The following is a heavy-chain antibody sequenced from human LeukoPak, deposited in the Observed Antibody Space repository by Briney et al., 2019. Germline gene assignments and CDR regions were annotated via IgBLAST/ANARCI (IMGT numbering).Heavy chain of an antibody. D-gene: IGHD1-1*01. CDR1: GFTFSSYA. Sequence: GGSLRLSCAASGFTFSSYAMSWVRQAPGKGLEWVGRLKSRGSGGTADYSAPVKGRFTISRDDSQNTLYLQMNSLKIEDTAVYFCSWELDVSFGRRLEHWGQGTLVTVAS. CDR2: LKSRGSGGTA. V-gene: IGHV3-15*01. CDR3: SWELDVSFGRRLEH. J-gene: IGHJ5*02.